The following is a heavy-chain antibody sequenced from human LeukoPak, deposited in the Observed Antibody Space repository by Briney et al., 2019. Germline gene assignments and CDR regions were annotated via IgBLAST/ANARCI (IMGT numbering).Heavy chain of an antibody. J-gene: IGHJ4*02. CDR1: GGSISSCGYY. Sequence: SETLSLTCAVSGGSISSCGYYWSWIRQPPGKGLKWIGYIYHSGSTYYNPSLKSRVTISVDRSKNQFSLKLSSVTAADTAVYYCARADVWFGEIGRFDYWGQGTLVTVSS. V-gene: IGHV4-30-2*01. D-gene: IGHD3-10*01. CDR2: IYHSGST. CDR3: ARADVWFGEIGRFDY.